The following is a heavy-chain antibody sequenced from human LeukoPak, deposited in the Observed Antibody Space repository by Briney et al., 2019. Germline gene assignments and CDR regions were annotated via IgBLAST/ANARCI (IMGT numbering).Heavy chain of an antibody. CDR1: GFTFSSYA. CDR3: AKVDTAMVTEVPFDY. CDR2: ISGSGGST. J-gene: IGHJ4*02. V-gene: IGHV3-23*01. D-gene: IGHD5-18*01. Sequence: GGSLRLSCAASGFTFSSYAMSWVRHAPGKGLEWVSAISGSGGSTYYADSVKGRFTISRDNSKNTLYLQMNSLRAEDTAVYYCAKVDTAMVTEVPFDYWGQGTLVTVSS.